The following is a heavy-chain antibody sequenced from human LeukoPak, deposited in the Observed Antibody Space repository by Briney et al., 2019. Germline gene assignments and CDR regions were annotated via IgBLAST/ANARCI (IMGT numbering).Heavy chain of an antibody. CDR1: GFSISSYW. CDR2: INADGRST. D-gene: IGHD6-13*01. J-gene: IGHJ6*03. Sequence: SGGSLRLSCAASGFSISSYWVHWVRQAPGKGLVWVSRINADGRSTSYADSVKGRFTISRDNAKNSLYLQMNSLRAEDTAVYYCARVRAAAAGTNGGDYYYYYYMDVWGKGTTVTVSS. V-gene: IGHV3-74*01. CDR3: ARVRAAAAGTNGGDYYYYYYMDV.